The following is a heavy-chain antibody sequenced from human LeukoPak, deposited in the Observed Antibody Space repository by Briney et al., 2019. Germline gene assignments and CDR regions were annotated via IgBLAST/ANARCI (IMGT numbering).Heavy chain of an antibody. D-gene: IGHD4/OR15-4a*01. CDR2: ISYDGSNK. CDR1: GFTFSNYA. Sequence: GGSLRLSCAASGFTFSNYAIHWVRQAPGKGLEWVAVISYDGSNKYYADSVKGRFTISRDNSKNTLYLQMNSLRAEDTAVYYCARRAGAYSHPYDYWGQGTLVTVSS. J-gene: IGHJ4*02. CDR3: ARRAGAYSHPYDY. V-gene: IGHV3-30*14.